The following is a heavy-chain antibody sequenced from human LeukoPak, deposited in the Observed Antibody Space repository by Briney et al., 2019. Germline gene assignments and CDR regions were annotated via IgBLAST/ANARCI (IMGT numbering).Heavy chain of an antibody. CDR3: ARDGDSSGFPVGY. V-gene: IGHV1-69*13. CDR2: IIPIFGTA. Sequence: VASVKVSCKASGGTFSSYAISWVRQAPGQGLEWMGGIIPIFGTANYAQKFQGRVTITADESTSTAYMELSSLRSEDTAVYYCARDGDSSGFPVGYWGQGTLVTVSS. J-gene: IGHJ4*02. D-gene: IGHD3-22*01. CDR1: GGTFSSYA.